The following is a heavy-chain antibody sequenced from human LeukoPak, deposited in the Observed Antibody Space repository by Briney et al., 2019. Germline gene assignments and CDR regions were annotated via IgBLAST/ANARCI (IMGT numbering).Heavy chain of an antibody. J-gene: IGHJ4*02. CDR3: ARGLWAFDWLPHFDY. CDR1: GGSFSGYD. CDR2: INHSGST. Sequence: PSETLSLTCAVYGGSFSGYDWSWIRQPPGKGLEWIGEINHSGSTNYNPSVKSRVTISIDTSKNQFSLKLSCVTAADTAVYYCARGLWAFDWLPHFDYWGQGTLVTVSS. V-gene: IGHV4-34*01. D-gene: IGHD3-9*01.